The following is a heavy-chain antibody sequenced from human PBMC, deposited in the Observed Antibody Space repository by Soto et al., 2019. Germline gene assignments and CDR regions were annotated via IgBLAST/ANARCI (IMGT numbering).Heavy chain of an antibody. D-gene: IGHD4-17*01. Sequence: QVQLVESGGTVVQPGTSLRLSCVASGFTFSNYGMHWARQAPGKGLEWVAYLQYDGSYIHYSDSVQGRFTISRDNSRNTLYPQMNSLRAEDTALYYCARNPRPTYGDYADYWGQGTLVTVSS. CDR2: LQYDGSYI. V-gene: IGHV3-33*05. CDR1: GFTFSNYG. CDR3: ARNPRPTYGDYADY. J-gene: IGHJ4*02.